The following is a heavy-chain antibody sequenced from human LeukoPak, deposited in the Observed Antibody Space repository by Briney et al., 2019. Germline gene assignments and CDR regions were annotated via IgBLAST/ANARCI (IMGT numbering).Heavy chain of an antibody. V-gene: IGHV3-23*01. CDR1: GFTFSNYA. Sequence: GGSLRLSCAASGFTFSNYAMHWVRQPPGKGLDWVSSIDKSGDGAFYADSVKGRFTISRDNSKNTLYLQMNSLRREDTAVYYCARRGGTSGWGAFDIWGQGTMVTVSS. D-gene: IGHD2-2*01. J-gene: IGHJ3*02. CDR2: IDKSGDGA. CDR3: ARRGGTSGWGAFDI.